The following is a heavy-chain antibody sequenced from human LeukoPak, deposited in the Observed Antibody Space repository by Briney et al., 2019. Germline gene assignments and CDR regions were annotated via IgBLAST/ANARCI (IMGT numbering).Heavy chain of an antibody. CDR3: VKGGRVPAASFDY. CDR2: ISGSSYYI. Sequence: GGSLRLSCAASGFTFSSYTINWVRQAPGKGLEWVSSISGSSYYIYYADSVRGRFTISRDNAKNSGYLQMNSLRAEDTAVYYCVKGGRVPAASFDYWGQGTLVTVSS. D-gene: IGHD2-2*01. J-gene: IGHJ4*02. CDR1: GFTFSSYT. V-gene: IGHV3-21*01.